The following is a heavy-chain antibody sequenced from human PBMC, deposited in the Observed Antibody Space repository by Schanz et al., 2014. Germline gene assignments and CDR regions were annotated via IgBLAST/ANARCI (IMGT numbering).Heavy chain of an antibody. CDR1: GATFNSYA. CDR2: IIPILGIA. CDR3: ARGYGDSPTDF. V-gene: IGHV1-69*04. J-gene: IGHJ4*02. D-gene: IGHD4-17*01. Sequence: QVRLVQSGAEVKKPGSSVKVSCKSSGATFNSYAFGWVRQAPGQGLEWMGRIIPILGIANYAQKFQGRVTITADGSTSTAYMELSSLRSEDTAVYYCARGYGDSPTDFWGQGTLVTVSS.